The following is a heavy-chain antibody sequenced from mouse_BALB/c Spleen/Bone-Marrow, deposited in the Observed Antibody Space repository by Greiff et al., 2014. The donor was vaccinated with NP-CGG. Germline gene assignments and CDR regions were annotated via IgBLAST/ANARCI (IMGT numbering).Heavy chain of an antibody. CDR2: IFPGDSTT. J-gene: IGHJ1*01. V-gene: IGHV1S56*01. Sequence: QVQLQQSGVELVKPGASVKLSFKASGKTFPSYDINWGRQRPEKGLEWVGWIFPGDSTTKYNEKFKGKATLSTDKSSSTVHMQLSRLTSEDSAVYFCVRSRLRDWYFDVWGAGTTVTISS. D-gene: IGHD1-2*01. CDR1: GKTFPSYD. CDR3: VRSRLRDWYFDV.